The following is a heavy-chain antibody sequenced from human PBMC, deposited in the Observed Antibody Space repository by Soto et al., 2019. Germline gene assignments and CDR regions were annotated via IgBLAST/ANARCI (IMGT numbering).Heavy chain of an antibody. Sequence: QVQLVQSGAEVKKPGASVKVSCKASGYTFTSYYMHWVRQAPGQGLEWMGIINPSGGSTSYAQKCQGRVTMTRDTSTSTVYMELSSLRSEDTAVYYWARDLKPMIVAAGGMDVWGQGTTVTVSS. CDR3: ARDLKPMIVAAGGMDV. CDR1: GYTFTSYY. D-gene: IGHD3-22*01. V-gene: IGHV1-46*03. CDR2: INPSGGST. J-gene: IGHJ6*02.